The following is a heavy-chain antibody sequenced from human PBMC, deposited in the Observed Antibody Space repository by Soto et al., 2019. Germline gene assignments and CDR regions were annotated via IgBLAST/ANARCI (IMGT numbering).Heavy chain of an antibody. J-gene: IGHJ4*02. V-gene: IGHV3-23*01. Sequence: GWYLRPSCGASVFTFSRYGMHWFRQAPWKVLEWVSAISGSGGSTYYADSVKVRFTISRDNSKNTLYLQMNSLRAEDTAVYYCAKGLDDSSGYLAGTFDYRGQGTLVTVSS. CDR3: AKGLDDSSGYLAGTFDY. CDR2: ISGSGGST. CDR1: VFTFSRYG. D-gene: IGHD3-22*01.